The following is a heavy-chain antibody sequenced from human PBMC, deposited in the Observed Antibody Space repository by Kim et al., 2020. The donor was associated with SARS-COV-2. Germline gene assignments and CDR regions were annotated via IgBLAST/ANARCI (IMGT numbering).Heavy chain of an antibody. D-gene: IGHD6-13*01. CDR1: GGSISSSNW. CDR3: ARDAVSSSWYRYYYYGMDV. CDR2: IYHSGST. V-gene: IGHV4-4*02. Sequence: SETLSLTCAVSGGSISSSNWWSWVRQPPGKGLEWIGEIYHSGSTNYNPSLKSRVTISVDKSKNQFSLKLSSVTAADTAVYYCARDAVSSSWYRYYYYGMDVWGQGTTVTVSS. J-gene: IGHJ6*02.